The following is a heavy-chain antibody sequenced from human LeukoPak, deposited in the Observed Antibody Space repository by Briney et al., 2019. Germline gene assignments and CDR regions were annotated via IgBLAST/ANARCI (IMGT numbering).Heavy chain of an antibody. CDR3: ARAKVSGYPIYWYFDL. V-gene: IGHV1-69*06. CDR2: IFTVFGTT. CDR1: GDTFSRYA. D-gene: IGHD3-9*01. Sequence: ASVKVSCKASGDTFSRYALSWVRQAPGQGLEWMGGIFTVFGTTHYAKDLQGRVTITADKSTNTVYMELTSLRSEDTAIYYCARAKVSGYPIYWYFDLWGRGTLVTVSS. J-gene: IGHJ2*01.